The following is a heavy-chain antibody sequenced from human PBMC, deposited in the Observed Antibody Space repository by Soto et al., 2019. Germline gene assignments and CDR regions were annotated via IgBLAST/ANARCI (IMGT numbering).Heavy chain of an antibody. CDR3: AREETGSFDY. J-gene: IGHJ4*02. CDR2: IWYDGSSQ. Sequence: QVQLVESGGGVVQPGRSLRLSCAASGFALSSYGMHWVRQAPGKGLEWVALIWYDGSSQYYADSVKGRFTISRDNSKNTLYLQMNSLRAEDTAVYYCAREETGSFDYWGQGTLVTVSS. V-gene: IGHV3-33*08. CDR1: GFALSSYG. D-gene: IGHD1-26*01.